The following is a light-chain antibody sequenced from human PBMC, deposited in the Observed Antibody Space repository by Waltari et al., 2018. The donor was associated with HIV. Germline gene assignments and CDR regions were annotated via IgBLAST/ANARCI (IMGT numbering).Light chain of an antibody. V-gene: IGLV3-19*01. CDR2: GKN. J-gene: IGLJ2*01. Sequence: SSELTQDPAVSVALGQTVRITCQGDSLRSYYARWYKQKPGKAPVLVIYGKNNRPSGIPDLFSGSSSGNTASLTITGAQAEDEADYYCNSRDSSGNHLHVVFGGGTKLTVL. CDR3: NSRDSSGNHLHVV. CDR1: SLRSYY.